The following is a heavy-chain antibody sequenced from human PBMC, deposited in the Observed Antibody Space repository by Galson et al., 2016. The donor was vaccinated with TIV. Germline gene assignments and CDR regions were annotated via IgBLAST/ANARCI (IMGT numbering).Heavy chain of an antibody. V-gene: IGHV3-53*01. CDR3: ARDRVVGATYYSYYFGMDV. D-gene: IGHD2-15*01. J-gene: IGHJ6*02. Sequence: SLRLSCAASGFSVTSHYMSWVRQAPGKGLEWVSFVYSGGSTKYADSVKGRFTISRDSPKNTVFLQMNSLRAEDTAVYFCARDRVVGATYYSYYFGMDVWGQGTTVTVS. CDR2: VYSGGST. CDR1: GFSVTSHY.